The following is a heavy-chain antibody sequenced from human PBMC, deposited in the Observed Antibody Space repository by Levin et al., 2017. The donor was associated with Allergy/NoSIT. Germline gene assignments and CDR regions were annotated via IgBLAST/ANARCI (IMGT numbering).Heavy chain of an antibody. V-gene: IGHV3-23*01. D-gene: IGHD3-16*02. Sequence: SCAASGYSFSNFVMAWVRQAPGEGLEWVSAISGGSRHTYYADSMKGRFTISRDNSRNTLYLQLSGLRDEDTAVYYCARDGGDYDYIWGSYRSGNDAFDMWGQGTMVTVSS. CDR2: ISGGSRHT. CDR3: ARDGGDYDYIWGSYRSGNDAFDM. J-gene: IGHJ3*02. CDR1: GYSFSNFV.